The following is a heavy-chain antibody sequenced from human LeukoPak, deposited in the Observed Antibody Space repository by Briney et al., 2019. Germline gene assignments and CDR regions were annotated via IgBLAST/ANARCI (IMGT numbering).Heavy chain of an antibody. CDR2: ISSLSGTI. V-gene: IGHV3-48*01. Sequence: GSLRLSSAASGFTFSSYSMNWVRQAPGKGLEWVSYISSLSGTIHYADSVTGRFIISRDNAKNSLFLQMNSLRAEDTAVYYCVRDQGGAVSYWGEGTLVTVSS. J-gene: IGHJ4*02. D-gene: IGHD3-16*01. CDR1: GFTFSSYS. CDR3: VRDQGGAVSY.